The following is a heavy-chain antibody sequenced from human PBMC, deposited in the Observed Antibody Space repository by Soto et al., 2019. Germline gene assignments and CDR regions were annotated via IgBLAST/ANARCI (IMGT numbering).Heavy chain of an antibody. CDR1: GGSISSGGYS. V-gene: IGHV4-31*03. D-gene: IGHD3-3*01. Sequence: SETLSLTCTVSGGSISSGGYSWSWIRQHPGKGLEWIGYIYYSGSTYYNPSLKSRVTISVDTSKNQFSLKLSSVTAADTAVYYCARGTSGPTLSDWGQGTLVTVSS. J-gene: IGHJ4*02. CDR3: ARGTSGPTLSD. CDR2: IYYSGST.